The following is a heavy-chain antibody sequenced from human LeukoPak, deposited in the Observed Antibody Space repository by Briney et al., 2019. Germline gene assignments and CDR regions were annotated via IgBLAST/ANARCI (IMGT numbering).Heavy chain of an antibody. CDR3: ARQGSYGNY. CDR1: GGSFSSYY. J-gene: IGHJ4*02. V-gene: IGHV4-39*07. Sequence: SETLSLTCAVYGGSFSSYYWGWIRQPPGKGLEWIGSIYYSGSTYYNPSLKSRVTISVDTSKNQFSLKLSSVTAADTAVYYCARQGSYGNYWGQGTLVTVSS. D-gene: IGHD1-26*01. CDR2: IYYSGST.